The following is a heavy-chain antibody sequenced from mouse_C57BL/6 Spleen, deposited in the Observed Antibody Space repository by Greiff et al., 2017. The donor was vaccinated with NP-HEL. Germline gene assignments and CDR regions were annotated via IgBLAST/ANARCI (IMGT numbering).Heavy chain of an antibody. J-gene: IGHJ2*01. Sequence: EVMLVESGGGLVKPGGSLKLSCAASGFTFSDYGMHWVRQAPEKGLEWVAYISSGSSTIYYADTVKGRFTISRDNAKNTLFLQMTSLRSEDTAMYYCARPITTVVATPFDYWGQGTTLTVSS. CDR3: ARPITTVVATPFDY. CDR1: GFTFSDYG. V-gene: IGHV5-17*01. D-gene: IGHD1-1*01. CDR2: ISSGSSTI.